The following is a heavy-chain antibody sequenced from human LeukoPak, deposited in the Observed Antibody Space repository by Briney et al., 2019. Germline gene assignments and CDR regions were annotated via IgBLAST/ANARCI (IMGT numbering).Heavy chain of an antibody. CDR3: ARGGGLYYDSSGYWML. J-gene: IGHJ4*02. D-gene: IGHD3-22*01. V-gene: IGHV1-8*01. Sequence: GASVKVSCKASGYTFTSYDINWVRQATGQGLEWMGWMNPNSGNTGYAQKFQGRVTMTRNTSISTAYMELSRLRSDDTAVYYCARGGGLYYDSSGYWMLWGQGTLVTVSS. CDR1: GYTFTSYD. CDR2: MNPNSGNT.